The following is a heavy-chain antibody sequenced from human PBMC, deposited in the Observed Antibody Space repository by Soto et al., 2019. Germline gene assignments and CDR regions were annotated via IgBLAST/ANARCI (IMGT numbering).Heavy chain of an antibody. Sequence: SGGSLRLSCAASGLNFSDHYMNWIRQAPGKGLEWVSYISGSSRYTNFADSVKGRFTISRDNAKNSLYLQMNSLRAEDTAVYYCARHTSGWHYYDYWGQGTPVTVSS. V-gene: IGHV3-11*06. CDR1: GLNFSDHY. CDR3: ARHTSGWHYYDY. CDR2: ISGSSRYT. J-gene: IGHJ4*02. D-gene: IGHD6-19*01.